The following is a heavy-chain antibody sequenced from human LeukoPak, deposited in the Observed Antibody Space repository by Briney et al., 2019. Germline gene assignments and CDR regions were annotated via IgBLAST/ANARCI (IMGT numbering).Heavy chain of an antibody. V-gene: IGHV3-30*03. J-gene: IGHJ4*02. Sequence: AGGSLRLSCAASGFTFSSYGMHWVRQAPGKGLEWVAVISYDGSNKYYADSVKGRFTISRDNAKNTLYLQMNSLRAEDTAVYYCARVVDTHFDYWGQGTLVTVSS. CDR3: ARVVDTHFDY. D-gene: IGHD5-18*01. CDR1: GFTFSSYG. CDR2: ISYDGSNK.